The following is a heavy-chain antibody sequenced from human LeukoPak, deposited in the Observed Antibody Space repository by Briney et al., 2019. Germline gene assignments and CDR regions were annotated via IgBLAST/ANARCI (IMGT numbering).Heavy chain of an antibody. CDR2: ISSSSSTI. CDR3: ASQWEPESLDY. Sequence: GGSLRLSCAASGFNFNNYNMNWVRQAPGKELEWVSYISSSSSTIYYADSVKGRFTISRDNAKNSLYLQMNSLRAEDTAVYYCASQWEPESLDYWGQGTLVTVSS. D-gene: IGHD1-26*01. CDR1: GFNFNNYN. J-gene: IGHJ4*02. V-gene: IGHV3-48*01.